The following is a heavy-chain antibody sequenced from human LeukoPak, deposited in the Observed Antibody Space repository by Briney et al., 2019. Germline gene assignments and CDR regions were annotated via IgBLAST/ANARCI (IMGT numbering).Heavy chain of an antibody. CDR2: IYYSGST. D-gene: IGHD6-13*01. Sequence: PSETLSLTCTVSGGSTSSYYWSWIRQPPRKGLEWIGYIYYSGSTNYNPSLKSRVTISVDTSKNQFSLKLSSVTAADTAVYYCARRSSSFDYWGQGTLVTVSS. CDR1: GGSTSSYY. CDR3: ARRSSSFDY. V-gene: IGHV4-59*01. J-gene: IGHJ4*02.